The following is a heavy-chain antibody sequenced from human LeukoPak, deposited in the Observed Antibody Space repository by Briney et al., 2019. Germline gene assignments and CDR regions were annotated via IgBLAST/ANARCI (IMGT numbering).Heavy chain of an antibody. D-gene: IGHD1-26*01. J-gene: IGHJ4*02. Sequence: ASVKVSCKVSGYTLTELSLHWARQAPGKGLEWMGGLDPEDGEMIYSQKLQGRVTMTEDTSTDIAYMEMSSLRSEDTAVYYCATGRTKWDLLNYWGQGTLVTVSS. CDR3: ATGRTKWDLLNY. CDR1: GYTLTELS. CDR2: LDPEDGEM. V-gene: IGHV1-24*01.